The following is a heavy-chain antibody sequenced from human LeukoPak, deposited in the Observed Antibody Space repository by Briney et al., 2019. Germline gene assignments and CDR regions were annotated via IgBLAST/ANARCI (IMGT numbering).Heavy chain of an antibody. CDR3: ARVNRYYYGSGNYYMDV. J-gene: IGHJ6*03. CDR2: IYHSGST. V-gene: IGHV4-38-2*02. Sequence: SETLSLTCTVSGYSISSGYYWGWIRQPPGKGLEWIGSIYHSGSTYYNPSLKSRVTISVDTSKNQFSLKLSSVTAADTAVYYCARVNRYYYGSGNYYMDVWGKGTTVTVSS. D-gene: IGHD3-10*01. CDR1: GYSISSGYY.